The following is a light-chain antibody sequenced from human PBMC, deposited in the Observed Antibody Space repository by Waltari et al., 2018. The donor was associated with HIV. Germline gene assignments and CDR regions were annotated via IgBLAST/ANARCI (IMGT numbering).Light chain of an antibody. Sequence: EMVLRQSPATQSLSLGDRATLSCRTSQSVRRYLAWYQQKPGQAPRLLIYDASNRVTGIPARFSGTGSGTDFTLTISSLEPEDFAVYYCQQRSNWPTTYTFGQGTKLEIK. CDR2: DAS. CDR1: QSVRRY. V-gene: IGKV3-11*01. CDR3: QQRSNWPTTYT. J-gene: IGKJ2*01.